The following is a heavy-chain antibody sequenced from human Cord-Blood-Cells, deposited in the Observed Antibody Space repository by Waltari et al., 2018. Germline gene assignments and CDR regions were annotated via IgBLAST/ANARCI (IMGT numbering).Heavy chain of an antibody. CDR2: IYYSGST. Sequence: QLQLQESGPGLVKPSETLSLTCTVSGGSISSSSYYWGWIRPPPGTGLEWIGSIYYSGSTYYNPSLKSRVTISVDTSKNQFSLKLSSVTAADTAVYYCASTAPYYYDSSGYYYFDYWGQGTLVTVSS. CDR1: GGSISSSSYY. J-gene: IGHJ4*02. CDR3: ASTAPYYYDSSGYYYFDY. V-gene: IGHV4-39*01. D-gene: IGHD3-22*01.